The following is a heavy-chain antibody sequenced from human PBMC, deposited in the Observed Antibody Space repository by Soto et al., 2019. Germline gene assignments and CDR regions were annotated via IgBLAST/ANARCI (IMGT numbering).Heavy chain of an antibody. J-gene: IGHJ5*02. D-gene: IGHD2-15*01. CDR1: GFSLDTDGVG. CDR3: VHKPTVMVAATSTWFDQ. Sequence: QITLKEFAPTLVKPTQTLTLTCAFSGFSLDTDGVGVGWIRQPPGKALEWLALIYWDGDQRYNPSLKNRLTITKDTSNNQVVLTMTNMDPVDTATYFCVHKPTVMVAATSTWFDQWGQGTLGTVSS. V-gene: IGHV2-5*02. CDR2: IYWDGDQ.